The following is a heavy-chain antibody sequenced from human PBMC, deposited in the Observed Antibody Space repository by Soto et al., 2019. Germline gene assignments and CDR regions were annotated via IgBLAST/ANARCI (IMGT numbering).Heavy chain of an antibody. CDR1: CGSISSYY. J-gene: IGHJ3*02. CDR2: IYYSGST. D-gene: IGHD3-3*01. CDR3: ARYFGFGSGYDAFAI. V-gene: IGHV4-59*01. Sequence: SETLSLTCTVSCGSISSYYWSWIRQPPGKGLEWIGYIYYSGSTNYNPSLKSRVTISVDTSKNQFSLKLSSVTAADTAVYYCARYFGFGSGYDAFAIRGQGTMDTVS.